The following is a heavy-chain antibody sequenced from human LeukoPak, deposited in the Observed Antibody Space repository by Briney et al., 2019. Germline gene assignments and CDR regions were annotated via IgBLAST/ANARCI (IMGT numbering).Heavy chain of an antibody. Sequence: GGSLRLSCAASGFTFSSYGMQWVRQAPGKGLEWGAVIWADGSNKYYADSVQGRFTISRDTSTNTFFLQMNSLRGEDTAVYHCVRDRGGDSWYGLAYWGQGTPVTVSS. D-gene: IGHD6-13*01. J-gene: IGHJ4*02. CDR1: GFTFSSYG. CDR2: IWADGSNK. CDR3: VRDRGGDSWYGLAY. V-gene: IGHV3-33*02.